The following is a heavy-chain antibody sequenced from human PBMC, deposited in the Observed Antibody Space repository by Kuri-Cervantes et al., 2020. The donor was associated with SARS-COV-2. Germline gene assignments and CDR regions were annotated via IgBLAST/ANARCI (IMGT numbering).Heavy chain of an antibody. V-gene: IGHV1-2*02. Sequence: ASVKVSCKASGYTFTGYYMHWVRQAPGQGLEWMGWINPNSGGKNYAQKFQGRVTMTRDTSISTAYMELSRLRSDDTAVYYCARGYTIFGVVGYFDLWGRGTLVTVSS. J-gene: IGHJ2*01. D-gene: IGHD3-3*01. CDR3: ARGYTIFGVVGYFDL. CDR2: INPNSGGK. CDR1: GYTFTGYY.